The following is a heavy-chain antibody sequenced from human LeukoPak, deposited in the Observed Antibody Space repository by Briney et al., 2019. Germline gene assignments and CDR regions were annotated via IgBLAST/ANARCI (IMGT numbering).Heavy chain of an antibody. Sequence: ASVKVSCKASGYTFTGYYMHWVRQAPGQGLEWMGWINPNSGGTNHAQKFQGRVTMTRDTSISTAYMELSRLRSDDTAVYYCARVREQQLARGWFDPWGQGTLVTVSS. V-gene: IGHV1-2*02. J-gene: IGHJ5*02. CDR2: INPNSGGT. D-gene: IGHD6-13*01. CDR1: GYTFTGYY. CDR3: ARVREQQLARGWFDP.